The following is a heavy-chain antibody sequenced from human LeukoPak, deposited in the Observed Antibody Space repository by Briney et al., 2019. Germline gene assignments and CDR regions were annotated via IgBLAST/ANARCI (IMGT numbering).Heavy chain of an antibody. Sequence: ASETLSLTCAVSGYSISSGYYWGWIRQPPGKGLEWIGTIHHSGSTYYNSSLESRVTISKDTPKNQFSLRLSSVTAADTAVYFCARLTGRYCFDYWGQGTLVTVAS. J-gene: IGHJ4*02. CDR3: ARLTGRYCFDY. V-gene: IGHV4-38-2*01. CDR1: GYSISSGYY. D-gene: IGHD3-9*01. CDR2: IHHSGST.